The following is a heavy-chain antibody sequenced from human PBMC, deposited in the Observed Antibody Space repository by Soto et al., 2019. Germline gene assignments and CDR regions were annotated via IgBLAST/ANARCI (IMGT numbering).Heavy chain of an antibody. CDR1: GGSISSGGYS. CDR2: IYHSGST. V-gene: IGHV4-30-2*01. D-gene: IGHD3-22*01. Sequence: TLSLTCAVSGGSISSGGYSWSWIRQPPGKGLEWIGYIYHSGSTYYNPSLKSRVTISVDRSKNQFSLKLSSVTAADTAVYYCARGGKYYYDSSGYPPGYGMDVWGQGTTVTVSS. J-gene: IGHJ6*02. CDR3: ARGGKYYYDSSGYPPGYGMDV.